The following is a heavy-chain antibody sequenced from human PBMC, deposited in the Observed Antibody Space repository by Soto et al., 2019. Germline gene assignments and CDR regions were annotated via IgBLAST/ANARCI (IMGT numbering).Heavy chain of an antibody. J-gene: IGHJ5*02. D-gene: IGHD6-25*01. CDR2: IYYSGST. Sequence: PSDTLSLTCTVSGGSIRIGGYYWSWIRQHPGKGLEWIGYIYYSGSTYYNPSLKSRVTISVDTSKNQFSLKLSSVTAADTAVYYCAREAAGILNWFDPWGQGTLVTVSS. CDR1: GGSIRIGGYY. CDR3: AREAAGILNWFDP. V-gene: IGHV4-31*03.